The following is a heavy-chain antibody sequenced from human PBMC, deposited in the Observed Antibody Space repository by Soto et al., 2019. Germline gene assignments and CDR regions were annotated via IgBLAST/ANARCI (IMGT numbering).Heavy chain of an antibody. J-gene: IGHJ6*02. CDR1: GYTFIRYG. CDR3: ARGGYYDNSWGKLSHYGLDV. D-gene: IGHD3-16*01. Sequence: QVQLAQSANEVKKPGASVRVCCKAAGYTFIRYGIAWVRQAPGQGREWMGWISPYNDYTVYAQKFQGRVSMTAATSTRTVYMNLRGLKSDDTAVYYCARGGYYDNSWGKLSHYGLDVWGQGTSVSVSS. V-gene: IGHV1-18*01. CDR2: ISPYNDYT.